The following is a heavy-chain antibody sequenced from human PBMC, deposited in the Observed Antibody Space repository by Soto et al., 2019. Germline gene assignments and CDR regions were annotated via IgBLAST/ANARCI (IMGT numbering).Heavy chain of an antibody. J-gene: IGHJ6*04. CDR1: GFSFSSYD. Sequence: EEQLVQSGGGLVQPGGSLRLSCAASGFSFSSYDLFWVRQAPGKGLEYVSAVSRNGINTYYANSVKSRFTISRDNSKNIMYLQMGTLRADDMAVYYCAITYYDFDVWGKGTTVIVSS. CDR3: AITYYDFDV. D-gene: IGHD3-3*01. V-gene: IGHV3-64*01. CDR2: VSRNGINT.